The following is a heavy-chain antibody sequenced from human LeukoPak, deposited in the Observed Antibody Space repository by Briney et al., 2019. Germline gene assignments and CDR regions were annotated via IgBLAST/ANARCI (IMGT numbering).Heavy chain of an antibody. CDR1: GGSFSGYY. CDR2: INHSGST. CDR3: ARAGYYDFWSGYYTGNWFDP. J-gene: IGHJ5*02. Sequence: PSETLPLTCAVYGGSFSGYYWSWIRQPPGKGLEWIGEINHSGSTNYNPSLKSRVTISVDTSKNQFSLKLSSVTAADTAVYYCARAGYYDFWSGYYTGNWFDPWGQGTLVTVSS. D-gene: IGHD3-3*01. V-gene: IGHV4-34*01.